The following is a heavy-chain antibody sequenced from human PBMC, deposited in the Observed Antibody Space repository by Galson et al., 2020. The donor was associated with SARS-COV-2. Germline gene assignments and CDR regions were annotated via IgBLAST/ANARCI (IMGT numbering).Heavy chain of an antibody. Sequence: GESLKISCAASVFTFTKYWMTWVRQAPGKGLEWVANIDQGGSRKYLLESVKGRFTISRDNAKNSLYLQMNSLTAEDTAVYYCARDGDYDSRGDDAFDIWGQGTMVTVSS. CDR2: IDQGGSRK. D-gene: IGHD3-3*01. CDR1: VFTFTKYW. CDR3: ARDGDYDSRGDDAFDI. J-gene: IGHJ3*02. V-gene: IGHV3-7*01.